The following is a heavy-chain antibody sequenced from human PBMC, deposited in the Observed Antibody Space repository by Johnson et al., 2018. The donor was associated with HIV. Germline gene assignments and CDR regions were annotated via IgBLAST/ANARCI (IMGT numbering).Heavy chain of an antibody. CDR1: GFTFSSYA. D-gene: IGHD3-10*01. CDR3: ARVRADRDHCNPFAI. CDR2: ISYDGSNK. Sequence: QVQLVESGGGVVQPGRSLRLSCAASGFTFSSYAMHWVRQAPGKGLEWVAVISYDGSNKYYADSVKGRFTISRDNSKNTLYLQMNSLRAEDTAVYYCARVRADRDHCNPFAIWGQGTMVTVSS. V-gene: IGHV3-30-3*01. J-gene: IGHJ3*02.